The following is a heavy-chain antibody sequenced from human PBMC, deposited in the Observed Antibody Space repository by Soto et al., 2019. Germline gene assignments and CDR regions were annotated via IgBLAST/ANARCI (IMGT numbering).Heavy chain of an antibody. CDR3: ARDLSTGAADYYFDY. V-gene: IGHV3-30*03. D-gene: IGHD6-13*01. CDR1: GFTFNSFA. CDR2: ISYDGGDK. Sequence: GGSLRLSCAASGFTFNSFAMHWVRHAPGKGLEWVAVISYDGGDKYYADTVKGRFTISRDNSKNTLYLQMNGLRAEDTAVYYCARDLSTGAADYYFDYWGQGALVTVSS. J-gene: IGHJ4*02.